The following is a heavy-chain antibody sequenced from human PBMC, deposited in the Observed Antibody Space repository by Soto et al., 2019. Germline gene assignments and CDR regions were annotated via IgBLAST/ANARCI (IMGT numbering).Heavy chain of an antibody. CDR3: AADMAPTDMYNWFDP. V-gene: IGHV1-58*02. J-gene: IGHJ5*02. Sequence: SVKVSCKASGFTFSSSAIQWVRQARGQRLEWIGWIVVGSGNTKYAQKFQERLTMTRDMSTSTAYMELSSLKSEDTAVYYCAADMAPTDMYNWFDPWGQGTLVTVSS. CDR2: IVVGSGNT. D-gene: IGHD1-1*01. CDR1: GFTFSSSA.